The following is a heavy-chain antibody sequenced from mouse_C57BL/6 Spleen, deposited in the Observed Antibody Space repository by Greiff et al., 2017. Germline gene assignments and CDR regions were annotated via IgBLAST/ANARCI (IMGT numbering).Heavy chain of an antibody. J-gene: IGHJ4*01. Sequence: QVQLQQPGAELVKPGASVKVSCKASGYTFTSYWMHWVKQSPGQGLEWIGRIHPSDSDTNYTQKFKGKATLTVDKSSSTAYMQLSSLTSEDSAVYYCASYYSNSYYAMYYWGQGTSVTVSS. V-gene: IGHV1-74*01. D-gene: IGHD2-5*01. CDR3: ASYYSNSYYAMYY. CDR1: GYTFTSYW. CDR2: IHPSDSDT.